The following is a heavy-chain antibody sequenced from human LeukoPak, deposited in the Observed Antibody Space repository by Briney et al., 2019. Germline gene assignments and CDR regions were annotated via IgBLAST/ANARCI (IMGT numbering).Heavy chain of an antibody. CDR2: IYPGDSGT. D-gene: IGHD2-15*01. J-gene: IGHJ4*02. CDR3: ARHRYCSGGSCGDFDY. Sequence: GESLKISCKGSGYSFTSYWIGWVRQIPGKGLEWMGIIYPGDSGTRYSPSFQGQVTISADKSISTAYLQWSSLKASATAMYYCARHRYCSGGSCGDFDYWGQGTLVTVSS. CDR1: GYSFTSYW. V-gene: IGHV5-51*01.